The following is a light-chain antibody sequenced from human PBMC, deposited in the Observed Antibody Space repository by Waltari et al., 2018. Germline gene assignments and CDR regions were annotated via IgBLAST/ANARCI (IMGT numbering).Light chain of an antibody. CDR3: QQYDTSPPRFS. J-gene: IGKJ2*03. Sequence: EIVLTQSPGTLSLSPGERATLSCRASQSISSSHLAWYQQKPGQAPTRLIYGTSNRATGIPDRFSGSGSETDFTLTISRLEPEDFALYDCQQYDTSPPRFSFGQGTKLEIK. V-gene: IGKV3-20*01. CDR1: QSISSSH. CDR2: GTS.